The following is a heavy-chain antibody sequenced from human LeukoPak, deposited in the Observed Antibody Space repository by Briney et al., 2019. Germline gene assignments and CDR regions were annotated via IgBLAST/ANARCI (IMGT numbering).Heavy chain of an antibody. CDR2: MNPNSGNT. CDR3: ARGGDIVWGYYYYYMDV. Sequence: ASVKVSCKASGYTFTSYDINWVRQATGQGLEWMGWMNPNSGNTGYAQKFQGRVTITRNTSISTAYMELSSLRSEDTAVYYCARGGDIVWGYYYYYMDVWGKGTTVTVSS. CDR1: GYTFTSYD. V-gene: IGHV1-8*03. J-gene: IGHJ6*03. D-gene: IGHD2-15*01.